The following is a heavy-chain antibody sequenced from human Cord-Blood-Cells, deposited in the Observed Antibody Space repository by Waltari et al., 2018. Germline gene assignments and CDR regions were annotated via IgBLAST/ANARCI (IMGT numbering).Heavy chain of an antibody. CDR3: ARHLRVVPAAIGWFDP. J-gene: IGHJ5*02. Sequence: QLQLQESGPGLVKPSETLSLTCTVSGGSISSSSYYWGWLRQPPGKGLEWIGSIYYSGSTYYNPSLKSRVTISVDTSKNQFSLKLSSVTAADTAVYYCARHLRVVPAAIGWFDPWGQGTLVTVSS. V-gene: IGHV4-39*01. CDR2: IYYSGST. CDR1: GGSISSSSYY. D-gene: IGHD2-2*02.